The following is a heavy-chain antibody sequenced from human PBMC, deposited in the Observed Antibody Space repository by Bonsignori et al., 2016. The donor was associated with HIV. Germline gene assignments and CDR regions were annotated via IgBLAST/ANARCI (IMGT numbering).Heavy chain of an antibody. CDR1: GFTFSSFW. J-gene: IGHJ3*02. CDR3: ARGLLGTAVGFDI. V-gene: IGHV3-74*01. Sequence: EVQLVESGGGIVQPGGSLRLSCAASGFTFSSFWMHWVRQSPGKGLEWVARLNVDGTITTYAEAVQGRFSISRDNAKDTMFLYMNSLRVEDTAVYYCARGLLGTAVGFDIWGQGTVIT. CDR2: LNVDGTIT. D-gene: IGHD1-7*01.